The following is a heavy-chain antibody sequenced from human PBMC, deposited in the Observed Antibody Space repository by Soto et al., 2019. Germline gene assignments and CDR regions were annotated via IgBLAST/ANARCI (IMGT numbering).Heavy chain of an antibody. J-gene: IGHJ6*02. Sequence: QVQLVESGGGVVQPGRSLRLSCAASGFIFSTYGMHWVRQAPGKGLEWVAVISYDGSNKYYADSVKGRFTISRDNSKNTRNVQRNRLRAEDTAVYYCAIDGYCISTTWPICGMDVWGHGTTVTVSS. CDR1: GFIFSTYG. CDR3: AIDGYCISTTWPICGMDV. CDR2: ISYDGSNK. D-gene: IGHD2-2*01. V-gene: IGHV3-30*03.